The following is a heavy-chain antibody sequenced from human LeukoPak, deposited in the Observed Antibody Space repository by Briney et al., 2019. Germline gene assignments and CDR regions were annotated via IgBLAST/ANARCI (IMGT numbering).Heavy chain of an antibody. D-gene: IGHD1-26*01. CDR2: ISGSGGST. J-gene: IGHJ6*03. CDR3: AKMVEELPPPWDYYMDV. V-gene: IGHV3-23*01. Sequence: PGGSLRLSCAASGFTFSSYATSWVRQAPGKGLEWVSAISGSGGSTYYADSVKGRFTISRDNSKNTLYLQMNSLRAEDTAVYYCAKMVEELPPPWDYYMDVWGKGTTVTVSS. CDR1: GFTFSSYA.